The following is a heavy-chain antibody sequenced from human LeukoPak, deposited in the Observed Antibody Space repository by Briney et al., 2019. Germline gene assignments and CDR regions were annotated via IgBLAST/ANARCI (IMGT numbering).Heavy chain of an antibody. CDR2: IYHSGST. CDR1: GYSISSGYY. J-gene: IGHJ5*02. CDR3: ARHYFSTLTTLLRGVKKQKSRFDP. Sequence: SETLSLTCTVSGYSISSGYYWGWIRQPPGKGLEWIGSIYHSGSTNYSPSLKSRVTISVDTSKKQFSLKLSSVTAADTAVYYCARHYFSTLTTLLRGVKKQKSRFDPWGQGTLVTVSS. V-gene: IGHV4-38-2*02. D-gene: IGHD4-17*01.